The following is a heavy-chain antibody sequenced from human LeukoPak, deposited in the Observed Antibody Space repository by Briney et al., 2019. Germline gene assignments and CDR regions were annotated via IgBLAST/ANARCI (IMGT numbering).Heavy chain of an antibody. CDR3: ARHGWSLGDY. CDR1: GGSISSGSSY. D-gene: IGHD1-26*01. V-gene: IGHV4-61*02. J-gene: IGHJ4*02. CDR2: IYTSGST. Sequence: SETLSLTCTVSGGSISSGSSYWSRIRQPTGKGLEWIGRIYTSGSTNYNPSLKSRVTISVDTSKNQFSLKLSSVTAADTAVYYCARHGWSLGDYWGQGSLVTVSS.